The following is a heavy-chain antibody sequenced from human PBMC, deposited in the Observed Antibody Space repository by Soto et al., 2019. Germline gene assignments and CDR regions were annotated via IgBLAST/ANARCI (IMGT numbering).Heavy chain of an antibody. CDR2: INAGNGNT. V-gene: IGHV1-3*01. Sequence: ASVKVSCKASGYTFTSYAMHWVRQAPGQRLEWMGWINAGNGNTKYSQKFQGRVTITRDTSASTAYMELSSLRSEDTAVYYCAREVVVVAATFSWFDPWGQGTQVTVSS. CDR3: AREVVVVAATFSWFDP. J-gene: IGHJ5*02. D-gene: IGHD2-15*01. CDR1: GYTFTSYA.